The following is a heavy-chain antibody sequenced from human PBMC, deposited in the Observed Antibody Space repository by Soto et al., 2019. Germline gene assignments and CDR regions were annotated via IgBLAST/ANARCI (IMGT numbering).Heavy chain of an antibody. V-gene: IGHV3-48*01. CDR3: ARGRYDYDFWSGYNMADY. D-gene: IGHD3-3*01. CDR2: ISSSSSTI. Sequence: EVQLVESGGGLVQPGGSLRLSCAASGFTFSSYSMNWVRQAPGKGLEWVSYISSSSSTIYYADSVKGRFTISRDNAKNSLYLQMNSLRAEDTAVYYCARGRYDYDFWSGYNMADYWGQGTLVTVSS. CDR1: GFTFSSYS. J-gene: IGHJ4*02.